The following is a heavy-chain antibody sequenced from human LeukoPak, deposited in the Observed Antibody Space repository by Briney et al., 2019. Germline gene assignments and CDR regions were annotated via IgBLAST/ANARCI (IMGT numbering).Heavy chain of an antibody. Sequence: ASVKVSCKASGYTFTTYGISWVRQAPGQGLEWMGWISAYNGNTNYAQKVEGRVTMTRDTSTSTAYMELRSLTSDDTAVYYCAREAEYSRSVVMEYWGQGTLVTVSS. V-gene: IGHV1-18*01. CDR2: ISAYNGNT. CDR3: AREAEYSRSVVMEY. CDR1: GYTFTTYG. D-gene: IGHD6-6*01. J-gene: IGHJ4*02.